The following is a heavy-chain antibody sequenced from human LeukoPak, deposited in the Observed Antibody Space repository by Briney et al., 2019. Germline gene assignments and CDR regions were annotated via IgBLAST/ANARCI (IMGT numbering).Heavy chain of an antibody. J-gene: IGHJ5*02. D-gene: IGHD3-22*01. CDR2: IYPGDSDT. V-gene: IGHV5-51*01. Sequence: GESLKISCKGSGYSFTSYWIGWVRQMPGKGLEWMGIIYPGDSDTRYSPSFQGQVTISANKSISTAYLQWSSLKASDTAMYYCARGVPYYYDSSGTNNWFDPWGQGTLVTVSS. CDR3: ARGVPYYYDSSGTNNWFDP. CDR1: GYSFTSYW.